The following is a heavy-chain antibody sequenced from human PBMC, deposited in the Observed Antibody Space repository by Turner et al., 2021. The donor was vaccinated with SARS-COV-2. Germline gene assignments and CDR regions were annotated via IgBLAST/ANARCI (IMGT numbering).Heavy chain of an antibody. D-gene: IGHD6-13*01. CDR1: GFTFGTYD. V-gene: IGHV3-13*01. CDR2: IGVTGDT. Sequence: EVQLVESGGGLLRPGESLRLSCAASGFTFGTYDMHWVRQPTGKSLEWVSAIGVTGDTYYSGSVKGRFTISRENAKNSLYLQMNSLRAEDTAVYYCARLHTSSWYFDYWGQGTLVTVSS. CDR3: ARLHTSSWYFDY. J-gene: IGHJ4*02.